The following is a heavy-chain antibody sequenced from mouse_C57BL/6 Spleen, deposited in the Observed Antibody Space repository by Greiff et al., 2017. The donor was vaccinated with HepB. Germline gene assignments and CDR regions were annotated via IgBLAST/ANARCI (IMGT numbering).Heavy chain of an antibody. CDR3: ARHDGNYYGSSFFDY. V-gene: IGHV5-6*01. CDR1: GFTFSSYG. J-gene: IGHJ2*01. Sequence: EVHLVESGGDLVKPGGSLKLSCAASGFTFSSYGMSWVRQTPDKRLEWVATISSGGSYTYYPDSVKGRFTISRDNAKNTLYLQMSSLKSEDTAMYYCARHDGNYYGSSFFDYWGQGTTLTVSS. CDR2: ISSGGSYT. D-gene: IGHD1-1*01.